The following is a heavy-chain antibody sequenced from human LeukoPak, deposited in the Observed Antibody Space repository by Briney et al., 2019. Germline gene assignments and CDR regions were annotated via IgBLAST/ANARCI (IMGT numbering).Heavy chain of an antibody. D-gene: IGHD3-9*01. V-gene: IGHV4-59*01. Sequence: SETLSLTCTVSGGSLSSYYWGWIRQPPGKGLEWSGYIYYSGSTNYNPSLKSRVTISVDTSKNQFSLKRSSVTAADTAVYYCARCPLTGPLAYYFDSWGPGTLVTVSS. CDR2: IYYSGST. CDR1: GGSLSSYY. CDR3: ARCPLTGPLAYYFDS. J-gene: IGHJ4*02.